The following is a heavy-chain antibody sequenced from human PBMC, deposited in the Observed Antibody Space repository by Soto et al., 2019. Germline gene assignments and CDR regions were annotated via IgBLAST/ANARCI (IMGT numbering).Heavy chain of an antibody. J-gene: IGHJ6*02. CDR2: MNPNSGNT. D-gene: IGHD3-10*01. V-gene: IGHV1-8*01. CDR1: GYTFTSYD. CDR3: ARGPRYYYGSGSYYLYYYYGMDV. Sequence: QVPLVQSGAEVKKPGASVKVSCKASGYTFTSYDINWVRQATGQGLEWMGWMNPNSGNTGYAQKFQGRVTMTRNTSISTAYMELSSLRSEDTAVYYCARGPRYYYGSGSYYLYYYYGMDVWGQGTTVTVSS.